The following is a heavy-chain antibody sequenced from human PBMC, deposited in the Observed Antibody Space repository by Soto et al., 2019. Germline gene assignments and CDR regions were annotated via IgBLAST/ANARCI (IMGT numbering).Heavy chain of an antibody. D-gene: IGHD5-18*01. CDR2: ISSSSSYI. V-gene: IGHV3-21*01. CDR3: ARDGYSYGSYFDY. CDR1: GFTFSSYS. Sequence: GGSLRLSCAASGFTFSSYSMNWVRQAPGKGLEWVSSISSSSSYIYYADSVKGRFTISRDNAKNSLYLQMNSLRAEDTAVYYCARDGYSYGSYFDYWGQGTLVTVSS. J-gene: IGHJ4*02.